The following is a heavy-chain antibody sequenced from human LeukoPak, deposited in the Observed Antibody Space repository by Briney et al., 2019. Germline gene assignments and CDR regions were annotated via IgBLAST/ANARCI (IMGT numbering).Heavy chain of an antibody. CDR1: VGTFRSFA. V-gene: IGHV1-69*01. D-gene: IGHD3-22*01. J-gene: IGHJ4*02. CDR2: IFPFFRTT. Sequence: SSVKVSCQASVGTFRSFAISWVRQAPGQGLEWMGGIFPFFRTTNYATKFQGRVTITADESTTTAYMELSSLRSEATAGYYCARALRYYSDSSGYAFDYWGQGTLVTVSS. CDR3: ARALRYYSDSSGYAFDY.